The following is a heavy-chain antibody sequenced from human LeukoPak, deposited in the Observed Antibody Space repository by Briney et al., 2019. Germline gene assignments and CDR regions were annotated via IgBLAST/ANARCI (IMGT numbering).Heavy chain of an antibody. Sequence: GRSLRLSCAASGFTFSSYAMHWVRQAPGKGLEWVAVISYDGSNKYYADSVKGRFTISRGNSKNTLYLQMNSLRAEDTAVYYCIAVAVRFEEPLDAFDIWGQGTMVTVSS. J-gene: IGHJ3*02. V-gene: IGHV3-30-3*01. D-gene: IGHD6-19*01. CDR3: IAVAVRFEEPLDAFDI. CDR2: ISYDGSNK. CDR1: GFTFSSYA.